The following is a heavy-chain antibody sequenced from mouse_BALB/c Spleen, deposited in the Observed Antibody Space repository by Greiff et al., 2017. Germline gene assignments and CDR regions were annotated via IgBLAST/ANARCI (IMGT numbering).Heavy chain of an antibody. J-gene: IGHJ2*01. CDR2: INPSNGGT. V-gene: IGHV1S16*01. D-gene: IGHD2-12*01. Sequence: QVQLQQPGAELVKPGASVKLSCKASGYTFTSYWMYWVKLRPGQGFEWIGEINPSNGGTNYNEKLKRKATLTVDKSSSTAYMHLSSLTSEDSAVSYCTIGCYDGYFDCWGPGTTLTVSS. CDR1: GYTFTSYW. CDR3: TIGCYDGYFDC.